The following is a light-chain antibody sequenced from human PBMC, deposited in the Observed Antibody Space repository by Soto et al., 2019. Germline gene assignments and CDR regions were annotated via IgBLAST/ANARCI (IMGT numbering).Light chain of an antibody. CDR1: RSLLHGTNNY. CDR3: MQALETPYT. J-gene: IGKJ2*01. CDR2: LNS. Sequence: EIVMTQSPLSLPVNLGESASISCRSSRSLLHGTNNYLDWYLQKPGQSPQLLIHLNSNRASGVPERFSGSGSGTDFTLKINTVEAEDVGVYYCMQALETPYTFGQGTKLEIK. V-gene: IGKV2-28*01.